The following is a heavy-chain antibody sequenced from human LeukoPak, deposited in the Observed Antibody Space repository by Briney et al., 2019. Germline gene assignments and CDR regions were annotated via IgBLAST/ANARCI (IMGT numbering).Heavy chain of an antibody. D-gene: IGHD2-21*01. CDR3: ARVAKKEDWFDP. V-gene: IGHV1-46*01. CDR1: GYTFTNYY. J-gene: IGHJ5*02. Sequence: ASVKVSCKASGYTFTNYYVHWVRQAPGQGLEWMGVINPSGGSTNYAQKFQGRVTMTRDTSTSTVYMELSRLRSDDTAVYYCARVAKKEDWFDPWGQGTLVTVSS. CDR2: INPSGGST.